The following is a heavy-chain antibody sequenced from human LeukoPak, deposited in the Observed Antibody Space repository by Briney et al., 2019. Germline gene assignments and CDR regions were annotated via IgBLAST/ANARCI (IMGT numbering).Heavy chain of an antibody. D-gene: IGHD3-16*02. CDR1: GFTVSSNY. J-gene: IGHJ4*02. CDR2: ISYDGSNK. Sequence: GGSLRLSCAASGFTVSSNYMSWVRQAPGEGLEWVAVISYDGSNKYYADSVKGRFTISRDNSKNTLYLQMNSLRAEDTAVYYCARDMITFGGVIVTRGLWGQGTLVTVSS. V-gene: IGHV3-30-3*01. CDR3: ARDMITFGGVIVTRGL.